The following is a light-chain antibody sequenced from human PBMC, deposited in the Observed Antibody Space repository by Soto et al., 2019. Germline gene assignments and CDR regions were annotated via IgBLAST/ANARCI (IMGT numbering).Light chain of an antibody. V-gene: IGKV3-20*01. Sequence: EIVVTQSPATLSVSPGERATLSCRASQSVRSNLAWYQQKRGQSPGLLIYGASRRAAGIPDRFSGSGSGTDFTLTISRLEPEDFAVYYCQQYGSSPRTFGQGTKVDIK. CDR3: QQYGSSPRT. J-gene: IGKJ1*01. CDR2: GAS. CDR1: QSVRSN.